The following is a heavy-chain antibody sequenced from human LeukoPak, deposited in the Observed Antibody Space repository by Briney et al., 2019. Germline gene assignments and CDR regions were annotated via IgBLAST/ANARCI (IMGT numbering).Heavy chain of an antibody. V-gene: IGHV3-21*01. CDR2: ISSSSSYI. J-gene: IGHJ5*02. CDR3: ARHGPYYYDSSGP. Sequence: GGSLRLSCAASGFTFSSYSMNWVRQAPGKGLEWVSSISSSSSYIYYADSVKGRFTISRDNAKNSLYLQMNSLRAEDTAVYYCARHGPYYYDSSGPWGQGTLVTVPS. CDR1: GFTFSSYS. D-gene: IGHD3-22*01.